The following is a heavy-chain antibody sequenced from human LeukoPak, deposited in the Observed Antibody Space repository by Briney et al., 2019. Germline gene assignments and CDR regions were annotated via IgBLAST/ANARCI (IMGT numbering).Heavy chain of an antibody. CDR3: ARQIPYGSGSFDY. Sequence: GESLKISCKGSGYSFTSYWIGWVRQIPGKGLEWMGIIYPGDSNTRYSPSFQGQVTISADKSISTAYLQWSSLKASDTAMYYCARQIPYGSGSFDYWGQGTLVTVSS. D-gene: IGHD3-10*01. V-gene: IGHV5-51*01. J-gene: IGHJ4*02. CDR2: IYPGDSNT. CDR1: GYSFTSYW.